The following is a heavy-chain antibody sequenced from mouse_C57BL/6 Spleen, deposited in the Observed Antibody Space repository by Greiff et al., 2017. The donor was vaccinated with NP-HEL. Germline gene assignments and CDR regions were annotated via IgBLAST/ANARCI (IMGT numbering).Heavy chain of an antibody. D-gene: IGHD1-1*01. CDR3: ARDTDYYVSSYFDY. V-gene: IGHV5-4*01. J-gene: IGHJ2*01. CDR1: GFTFSSYA. CDR2: ISDGGSYT. Sequence: EVMLVESGGGLVKPGGSLKLSCAASGFTFSSYAMSWVRQTPEKRLEWVATISDGGSYTYYPDNVKGRFTISRDNAKHNLYLQMSHLKSEDTAMYYWARDTDYYVSSYFDYWCQGTTLTVSS.